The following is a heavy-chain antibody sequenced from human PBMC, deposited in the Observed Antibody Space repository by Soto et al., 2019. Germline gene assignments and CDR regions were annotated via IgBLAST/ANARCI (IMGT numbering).Heavy chain of an antibody. CDR1: GGTFSSYA. Sequence: SVKVSCKASGGTFSSYAISWVRQAPGQGLEWVGGIIPIFGTANYAQKFQGRVTITADESTSTAYMELSSLRSEDTAVYYCARVARPGHYYYYGMDVWGQGTTVTVSS. CDR3: ARVARPGHYYYYGMDV. J-gene: IGHJ6*02. V-gene: IGHV1-69*13. CDR2: IIPIFGTA.